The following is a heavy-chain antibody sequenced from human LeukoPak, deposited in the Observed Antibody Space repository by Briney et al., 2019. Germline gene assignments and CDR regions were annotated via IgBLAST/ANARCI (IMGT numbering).Heavy chain of an antibody. CDR3: ARARGDPYYDFWSGYYPTDY. CDR1: GYTFTSYA. D-gene: IGHD3-3*01. Sequence: ASVKVSCKASGYTFTSYAMHWVRQAPGQRLEWMGWINAGNGNTNYAQKLQGRVTMTTDTSTSTAYMELRSLRSDDTAVYYCARARGDPYYDFWSGYYPTDYWGQGTLVTVSS. CDR2: INAGNGNT. J-gene: IGHJ4*02. V-gene: IGHV1-3*01.